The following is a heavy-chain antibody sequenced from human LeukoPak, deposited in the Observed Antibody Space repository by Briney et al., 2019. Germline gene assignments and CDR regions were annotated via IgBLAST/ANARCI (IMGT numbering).Heavy chain of an antibody. CDR3: AKARGTTGWLPYFDY. J-gene: IGHJ4*02. Sequence: GGSLRLSCAASEFTFSKYSMNWVRQAPGKGLEWVSSISDSSTYIYYADSVKGRFTISRDNAKNSLYLQMNSLRAEDTAIYYCAKARGTTGWLPYFDYWGQGALVTVSS. D-gene: IGHD6-19*01. V-gene: IGHV3-21*04. CDR1: EFTFSKYS. CDR2: ISDSSTYI.